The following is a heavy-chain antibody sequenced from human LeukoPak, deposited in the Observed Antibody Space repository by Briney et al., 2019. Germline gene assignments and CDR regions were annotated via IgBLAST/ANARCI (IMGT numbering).Heavy chain of an antibody. CDR3: ARHRRRLYYYDSSGDYAFDI. Sequence: SETLSLTCTVSGGSISSSSYYWGWIRQPPGKGLEWIVSIYYSGSTYYNPSLKSRVTISVDTSKNQFSLKLSSVPAADTAVYYCARHRRRLYYYDSSGDYAFDIWGQGTMVTVSS. CDR2: IYYSGST. V-gene: IGHV4-39*01. CDR1: GGSISSSSYY. J-gene: IGHJ3*02. D-gene: IGHD3-22*01.